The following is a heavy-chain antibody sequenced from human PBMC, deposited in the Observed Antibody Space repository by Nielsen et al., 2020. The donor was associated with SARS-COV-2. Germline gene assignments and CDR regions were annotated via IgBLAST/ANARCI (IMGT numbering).Heavy chain of an antibody. J-gene: IGHJ4*02. Sequence: ASVKVSCKASGYTFTSYYMHWVRHAPGQGLEWLGLINPSGGSTRYAQKFQGRVTMTRDTSTSTVYMELSSLRSEDTAVYYCARAFSYYDSSGYYYWGCNYFDYWGQGTLVTVSS. D-gene: IGHD3-22*01. CDR3: ARAFSYYDSSGYYYWGCNYFDY. CDR1: GYTFTSYY. CDR2: INPSGGST. V-gene: IGHV1-46*01.